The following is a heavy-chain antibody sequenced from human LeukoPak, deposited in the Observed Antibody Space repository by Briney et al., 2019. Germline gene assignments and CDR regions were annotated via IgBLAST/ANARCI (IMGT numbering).Heavy chain of an antibody. CDR3: ARDNSGWSRDY. V-gene: IGHV3-21*06. J-gene: IGHJ4*02. D-gene: IGHD6-19*01. CDR1: GFTLRSYS. CDR2: INWGSNHI. Sequence: GGTLRLSCAASGFTLRSYSMSWVRQAPGKGLEWVSSINWGSNHIYYADAVQGRFTISRDNAKNSLYLQMNSLRAEDTAIYYCARDNSGWSRDYWGQGTLVTVSS.